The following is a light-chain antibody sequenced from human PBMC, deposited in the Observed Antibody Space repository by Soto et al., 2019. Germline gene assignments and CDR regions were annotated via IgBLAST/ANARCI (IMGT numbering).Light chain of an antibody. J-gene: IGLJ2*01. V-gene: IGLV2-18*02. Sequence: QSVLTQPPSVSGSPGQSVAISCTGTTSDVGNYNRVSWYQQPPGTAPKLMIYEVSNRPSGVPDRFSGSKSGNTASLTISGLQAEDEADYYCRSYTSSNTRVFGGGTKVTVL. CDR1: TSDVGNYNR. CDR2: EVS. CDR3: RSYTSSNTRV.